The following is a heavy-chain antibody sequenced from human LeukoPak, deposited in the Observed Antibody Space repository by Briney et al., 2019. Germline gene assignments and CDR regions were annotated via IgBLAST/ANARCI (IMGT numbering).Heavy chain of an antibody. D-gene: IGHD3-16*01. CDR1: GGSFSGYY. CDR3: ARFTFGGVT. CDR2: VNHSGST. V-gene: IGHV4-34*01. J-gene: IGHJ5*02. Sequence: PSETLSLTCAVYGGSFSGYYWSWIRQPPGKGLEWIGEVNHSGSTNYNPSLKSRVTISVDTSKNQFSLKLSSVTAADTAVYYCARFTFGGVTWGQGTLVTVSS.